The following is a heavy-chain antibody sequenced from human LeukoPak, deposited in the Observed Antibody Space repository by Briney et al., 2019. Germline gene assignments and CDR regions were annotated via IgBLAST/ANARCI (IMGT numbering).Heavy chain of an antibody. J-gene: IGHJ5*02. CDR3: AKPYSSSWYGPTNWFDP. D-gene: IGHD6-13*01. Sequence: QPGGSLRLSCAASGFTFSTYGMHWVRQAPGKGLEWVAVISYDGSNKYYADSVKGRFTISRDNSKNTLYLQMNGLRVEDTAVYYCAKPYSSSWYGPTNWFDPWGQGTLVTVSS. V-gene: IGHV3-30*18. CDR2: ISYDGSNK. CDR1: GFTFSTYG.